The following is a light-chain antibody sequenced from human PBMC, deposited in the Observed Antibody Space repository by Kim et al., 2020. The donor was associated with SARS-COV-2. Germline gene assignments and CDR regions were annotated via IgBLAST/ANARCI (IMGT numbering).Light chain of an antibody. CDR3: SSYAGSNIGV. V-gene: IGLV2-8*01. CDR2: EVY. CDR1: SRDIGNSNF. J-gene: IGLJ1*01. Sequence: GQSVTISCTGTSRDIGNSNFVSWYHHHPGKVPKLIIFEVYKRPSGVPDRFSRSKSGNTASLTVSGLQPEDEGDYYCSSYAGSNIGVFGTGTKVTVL.